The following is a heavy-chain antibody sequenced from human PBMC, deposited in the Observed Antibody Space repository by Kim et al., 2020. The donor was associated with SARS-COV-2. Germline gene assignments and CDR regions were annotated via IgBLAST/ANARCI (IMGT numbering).Heavy chain of an antibody. Sequence: GGSLRLSCAASGFTFSSYAMHWVRQAPGKGLEWVAVISDDGSNKYYADSVKGRFTIARDNTKNTLYLQMNSLRADDTAGYYCARDRSSGYDLVVVVAATSHFDYWGQGALVTVSS. CDR2: ISDDGSNK. CDR1: GFTFSSYA. J-gene: IGHJ4*02. CDR3: ARDRSSGYDLVVVVAATSHFDY. V-gene: IGHV3-30*04. D-gene: IGHD2-15*01.